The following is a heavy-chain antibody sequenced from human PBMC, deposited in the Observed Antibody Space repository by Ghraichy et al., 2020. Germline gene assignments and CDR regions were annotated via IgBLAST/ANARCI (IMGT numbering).Heavy chain of an antibody. V-gene: IGHV5-51*01. J-gene: IGHJ4*02. Sequence: GESLNISCKGSGYIFSDDWFAWVRQVPGQGLEWMVIIFPGDSDTTYSPSFQGQVTISVDKSISTSYLRWDSLKASDTAIYFCARALFKYRFDYWGQGTLVTVSS. CDR1: GYIFSDDW. CDR2: IFPGDSDT. D-gene: IGHD2/OR15-2a*01. CDR3: ARALFKYRFDY.